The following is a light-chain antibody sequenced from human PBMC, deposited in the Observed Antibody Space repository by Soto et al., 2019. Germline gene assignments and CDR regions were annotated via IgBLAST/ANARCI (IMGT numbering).Light chain of an antibody. CDR1: QNVDSNY. CDR2: GAS. CDR3: QQYGSLSWT. J-gene: IGKJ1*01. Sequence: IMLKQSPGTLSLYTGERATLSCRASQNVDSNYLAWYQQKPGQAPRIIIFGASGRATGIPDRFSGSGSGTDFTLTISRLEPEDFAVYYCQQYGSLSWTFGQGTKVDIK. V-gene: IGKV3-20*01.